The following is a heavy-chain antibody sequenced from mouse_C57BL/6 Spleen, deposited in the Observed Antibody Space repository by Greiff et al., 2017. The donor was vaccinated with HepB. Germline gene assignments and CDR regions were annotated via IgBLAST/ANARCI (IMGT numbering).Heavy chain of an antibody. Sequence: VQLQQSGAELAKPGASVKLSCKASGYTFTSYWMHWVKQRPGQGLEWIGYINPSSGYTKYNQKFKDKATLTADKYSSKAYMQLSSLTYEDSAVYYCARGMRSLDYWGQGTTLTVSS. CDR2: INPSSGYT. CDR3: ARGMRSLDY. CDR1: GYTFTSYW. J-gene: IGHJ2*01. V-gene: IGHV1-7*01. D-gene: IGHD2-10*02.